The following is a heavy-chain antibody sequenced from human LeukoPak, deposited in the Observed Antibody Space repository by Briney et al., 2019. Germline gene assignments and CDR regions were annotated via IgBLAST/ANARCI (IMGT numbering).Heavy chain of an antibody. CDR2: ISAYNGNT. Sequence: ASVKVSCKASGYTFTSYGISWVRQAPEQGLEWMGWISAYNGNTNYAQKLQGRVTMTTDTSTSTAYMELRSLRPDDTAVYYCARANVLLWFGERYYMDVWGKGTTVTISS. V-gene: IGHV1-18*01. J-gene: IGHJ6*03. D-gene: IGHD3-10*01. CDR3: ARANVLLWFGERYYMDV. CDR1: GYTFTSYG.